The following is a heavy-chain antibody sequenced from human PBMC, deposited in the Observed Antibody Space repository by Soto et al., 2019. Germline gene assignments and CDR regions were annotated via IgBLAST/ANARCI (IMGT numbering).Heavy chain of an antibody. Sequence: QVQLQESGPGLVKPSETLSLTCTVSGASISSYYWSWIRQPPGKGLEWIGYIYYSGSTNYNPSLKSRVTISAETSKNQFSLRLSSVTAADTAMYHCARQMFIGGMDVWGQGTTVTVSS. CDR3: ARQMFIGGMDV. J-gene: IGHJ6*02. V-gene: IGHV4-59*08. D-gene: IGHD2-15*01. CDR2: IYYSGST. CDR1: GASISSYY.